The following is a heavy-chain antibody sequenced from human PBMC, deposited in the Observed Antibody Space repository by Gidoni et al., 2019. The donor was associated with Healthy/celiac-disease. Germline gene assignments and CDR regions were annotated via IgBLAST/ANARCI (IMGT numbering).Heavy chain of an antibody. V-gene: IGHV3-30*18. CDR3: AKIFDYGSNSDAFDI. J-gene: IGHJ3*02. CDR2: IPYDGSKT. CDR1: GFTFSNYG. Sequence: QVQLVESGGGVVQPGRSLRLPCAASGFTFSNYGMHWVRQAPGRGLEGLAGIPYDGSKTYYGGSVKGRFTISRDNSKNTMYLQMSSLRAEDAAIYYCAKIFDYGSNSDAFDIWGRGTVVTVSS. D-gene: IGHD4-17*01.